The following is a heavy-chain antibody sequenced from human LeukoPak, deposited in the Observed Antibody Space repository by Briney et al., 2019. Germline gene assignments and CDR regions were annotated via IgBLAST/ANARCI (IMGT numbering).Heavy chain of an antibody. CDR3: ARDLYDSSGYYYLDY. Sequence: SVKVSCKASGGTFSSYAISWVRQAPGQGLEWMGGTIPIFGTANYAQKFQGRVTITTDESTSTAYMELSSLRSEDTAVYYCARDLYDSSGYYYLDYWGQGTLVTVSS. CDR2: TIPIFGTA. V-gene: IGHV1-69*05. CDR1: GGTFSSYA. J-gene: IGHJ4*02. D-gene: IGHD3-22*01.